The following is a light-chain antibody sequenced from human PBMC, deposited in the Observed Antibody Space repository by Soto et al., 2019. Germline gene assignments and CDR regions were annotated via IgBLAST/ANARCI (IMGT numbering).Light chain of an antibody. CDR3: SSYAGSSSVV. Sequence: QSALTQPPSASGSPGQSVTISCTGTSSDVGGYNYVSWYRQHPGKAPKLMIYEVSKRPSGVPDRFSGSKSGNTASLTVSGLQAEDEADYYCSSYAGSSSVVFGGGTKLTVL. J-gene: IGLJ2*01. CDR1: SSDVGGYNY. CDR2: EVS. V-gene: IGLV2-8*01.